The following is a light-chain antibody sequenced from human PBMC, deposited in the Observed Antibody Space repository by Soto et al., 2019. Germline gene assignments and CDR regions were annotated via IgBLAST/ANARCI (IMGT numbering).Light chain of an antibody. Sequence: EIVLAQFPGTLSLSPGERAPLSCRASQSVSSSSLAWYQQKPGQSPRLLIYGASSRATGIPDRFSGRGSGTDFTFTISRLEPEDFAVYYCQQYAGSFGGGTKVDIK. CDR2: GAS. V-gene: IGKV3-20*01. CDR1: QSVSSSS. CDR3: QQYAGS. J-gene: IGKJ4*02.